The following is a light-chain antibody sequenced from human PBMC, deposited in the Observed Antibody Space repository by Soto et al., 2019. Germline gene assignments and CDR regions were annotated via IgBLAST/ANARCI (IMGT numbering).Light chain of an antibody. Sequence: DNVLTQSPATLSLSPGERATLSCRASQSLSTYLAWYQQKPGQAPRLLIYDTSKRATGVPTRFSGSGSGTDFTLTISSLEPEDFALYYCQQRSTWPPGYTFGQGTKLEIK. CDR3: QQRSTWPPGYT. CDR1: QSLSTY. J-gene: IGKJ2*01. V-gene: IGKV3-11*01. CDR2: DTS.